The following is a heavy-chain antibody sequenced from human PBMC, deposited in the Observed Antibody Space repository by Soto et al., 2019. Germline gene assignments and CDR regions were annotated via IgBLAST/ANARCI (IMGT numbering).Heavy chain of an antibody. CDR2: IIPIFGTA. J-gene: IGHJ4*02. CDR3: SRGPSGQQLPFDY. Sequence: QVQLVQSGAEVKKPGSSVKVSCKASGVTFSSYAISWVRQAPGQGLEWMGGIIPIFGTANYAQKFQGRVTITADESTSTAYMELSSLRSADTAVYYCSRGPSGQQLPFDYWGQGTLVTVSS. CDR1: GVTFSSYA. D-gene: IGHD6-13*01. V-gene: IGHV1-69*01.